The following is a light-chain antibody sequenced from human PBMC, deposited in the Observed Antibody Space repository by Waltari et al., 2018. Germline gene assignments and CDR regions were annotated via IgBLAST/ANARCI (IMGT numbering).Light chain of an antibody. V-gene: IGKV3-20*01. J-gene: IGKJ1*01. CDR1: QSVGRS. Sequence: EIVLTQSPGTLSLSPGERATLSCRASQSVGRSLAWYQQKPGLPPRLLIYDTSSRATGTPGRFSGSGSGTDFSLAISSLEPEDFAVYFCQHYVNLPVTFGQGPKVEI. CDR3: QHYVNLPVT. CDR2: DTS.